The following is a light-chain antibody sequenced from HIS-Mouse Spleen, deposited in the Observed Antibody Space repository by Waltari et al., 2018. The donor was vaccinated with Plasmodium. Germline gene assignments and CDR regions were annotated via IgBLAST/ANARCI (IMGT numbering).Light chain of an antibody. Sequence: QSALTQPASVSGSPGQSITTSCTGTSSDVGIYNLVSWYQQHPGKAPKLMIYEGSKRPSGVSNRFSGSKSGNTASLTISGLQAEDEADYYCCSYAGSSTYVFGTGTKVTVL. V-gene: IGLV2-23*01. J-gene: IGLJ1*01. CDR1: SSDVGIYNL. CDR2: EGS. CDR3: CSYAGSSTYV.